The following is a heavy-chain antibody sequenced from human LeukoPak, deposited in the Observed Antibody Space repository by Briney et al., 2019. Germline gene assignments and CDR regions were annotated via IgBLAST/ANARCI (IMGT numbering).Heavy chain of an antibody. CDR2: IYHAGSK. J-gene: IGHJ4*02. V-gene: IGHV4-39*07. CDR1: GGSISSRNSF. CDR3: AREGIGSVAAAEGFNY. Sequence: SETLSLTCTVSGGSISSRNSFWGWIRQSPGKGLEWIGTIYHAGSKYYNPSLESRFAIYVDTSKNQFSLKLSSVTAADTAVYYCAREGIGSVAAAEGFNYWGQGTLVTVSS. D-gene: IGHD6-19*01.